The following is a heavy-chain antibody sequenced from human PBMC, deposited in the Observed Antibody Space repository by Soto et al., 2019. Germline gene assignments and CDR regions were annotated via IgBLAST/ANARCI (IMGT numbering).Heavy chain of an antibody. CDR1: GFSLSTSGVG. D-gene: IGHD1-20*01. V-gene: IGHV2-5*02. CDR2: IYWDDDK. J-gene: IGHJ5*02. Sequence: QITLKESGPPLVKPTQTLTLTCTFSGFSLSTSGVGVGWIRQPPGKALEWLALIYWDDDKRYSPSLKSRLTITKDTSQHQVVLTMTNMDPVDTATYYCAHSPYNWWETAYANWFDPWGQGTLVTVSS. CDR3: AHSPYNWWETAYANWFDP.